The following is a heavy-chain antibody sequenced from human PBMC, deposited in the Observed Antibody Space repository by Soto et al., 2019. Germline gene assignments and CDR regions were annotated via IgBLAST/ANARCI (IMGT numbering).Heavy chain of an antibody. CDR1: GFTFSSYA. J-gene: IGHJ4*02. V-gene: IGHV3-30*18. CDR3: AKDHRGLDYWNKELDS. Sequence: GGSLRLSCAASGFTFSSYALHWVRQAPGKGLEWVAVISFDGTNKYYGDSVKGRFTISRDDSKNTLYLQMGSLRPEDTAVYYCAKDHRGLDYWNKELDSWGQGTLVTVSS. CDR2: ISFDGTNK. D-gene: IGHD1-1*01.